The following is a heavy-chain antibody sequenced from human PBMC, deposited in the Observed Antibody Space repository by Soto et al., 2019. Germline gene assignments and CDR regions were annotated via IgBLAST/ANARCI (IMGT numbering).Heavy chain of an antibody. V-gene: IGHV1-69*13. CDR3: ARLGYYDSSGYWKWFDP. Sequence: GASVKVSCKASGGTFSSYAISWVRQAPGQGLEWMGGIIPIFGTANYAQKFQGRVTITADESTSTAYMELSSLRSEDTAVYYCARLGYYDSSGYWKWFDPWGQGTLVTVSS. CDR1: GGTFSSYA. CDR2: IIPIFGTA. D-gene: IGHD3-22*01. J-gene: IGHJ5*02.